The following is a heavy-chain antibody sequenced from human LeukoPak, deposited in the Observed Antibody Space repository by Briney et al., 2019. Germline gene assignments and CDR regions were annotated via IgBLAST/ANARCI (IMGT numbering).Heavy chain of an antibody. V-gene: IGHV3-30-3*01. J-gene: IGHJ4*02. Sequence: GGSLRLSCAASGFTFSSYAMHWVRQAPGKGLEWVAVISYGGSNKYYADSVKGRFTISRDNSKNTLYLQMNSLRAEDTAVYYCASSEVVPAADFDYWGQGTLVTVSS. CDR3: ASSEVVPAADFDY. CDR1: GFTFSSYA. D-gene: IGHD2-2*01. CDR2: ISYGGSNK.